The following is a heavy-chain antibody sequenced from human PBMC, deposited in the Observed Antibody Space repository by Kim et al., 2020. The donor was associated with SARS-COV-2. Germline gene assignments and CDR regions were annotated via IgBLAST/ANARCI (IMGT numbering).Heavy chain of an antibody. J-gene: IGHJ4*02. CDR3: ATLDIVDY. Sequence: YSLHTYYSPSLKSRVTISVDSSNNQFSLKLSSVTAADTAVYYCATLDIVDYWGQGTLVTVSS. D-gene: IGHD5-12*01. CDR2: YSLHT. V-gene: IGHV4-39*01.